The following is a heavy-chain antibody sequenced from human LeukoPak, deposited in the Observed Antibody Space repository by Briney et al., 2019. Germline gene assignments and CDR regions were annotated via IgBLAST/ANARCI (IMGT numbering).Heavy chain of an antibody. CDR3: ARDRGLRFLEWLPYDY. D-gene: IGHD3-3*01. V-gene: IGHV3-23*01. J-gene: IGHJ4*02. Sequence: GGSLRLSCAASGFTFSSYAMSWVRQAPGKGLEWVSAISGSGGSTYYADSVKGRFTISRDNAKNSLYLQMNSLRAEDTAVYYCARDRGLRFLEWLPYDYWGQGTLVTVSS. CDR2: ISGSGGST. CDR1: GFTFSSYA.